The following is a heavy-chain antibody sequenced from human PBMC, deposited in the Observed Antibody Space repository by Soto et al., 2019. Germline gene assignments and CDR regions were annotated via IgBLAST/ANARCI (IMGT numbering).Heavy chain of an antibody. CDR1: GFSFSDYW. CDR2: IKQDGSEK. D-gene: IGHD2-21*02. J-gene: IGHJ4*02. Sequence: GGSLRLSCAASGFSFSDYWMTWVRQAPGKGLEWVANIKQDGSEKFYEPSVKGRITISRDNAKNSLYLQLNGLRPDDTAVYYCAKDGGSDSYYFDFWGQGTLVNVSS. CDR3: AKDGGSDSYYFDF. V-gene: IGHV3-7*03.